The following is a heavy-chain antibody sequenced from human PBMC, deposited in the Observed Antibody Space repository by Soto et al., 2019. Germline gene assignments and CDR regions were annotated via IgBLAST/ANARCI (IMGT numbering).Heavy chain of an antibody. Sequence: ASVKVSCKASGYTFTSYYMYWVRQAPGQGLEWMGIINPSGGSTSYAQKFQGRVTMTRDTSTSTVYMELSSLRSEDTAVYYCARVEVATIKGNAFDIWGQGTMVTVSS. J-gene: IGHJ3*02. CDR2: INPSGGST. V-gene: IGHV1-46*01. CDR1: GYTFTSYY. D-gene: IGHD5-12*01. CDR3: ARVEVATIKGNAFDI.